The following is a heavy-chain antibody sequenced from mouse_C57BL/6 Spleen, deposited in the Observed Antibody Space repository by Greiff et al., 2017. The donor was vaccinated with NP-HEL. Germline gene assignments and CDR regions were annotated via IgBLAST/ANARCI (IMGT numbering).Heavy chain of an antibody. CDR3: TKSLFYYYCSFDY. CDR2: IDPENGDT. D-gene: IGHD1-1*01. CDR1: GFNIKDDY. J-gene: IGHJ2*01. Sequence: EVQLQQSGAELVRPGASVKLSCTASGFNIKDDYMHWVKQRPEQGLEWIGWIDPENGDTEYASKFQGKATITADTSSNTAYLQLSSLTSEDTAVYYCTKSLFYYYCSFDYLGQGTTRTVCS. V-gene: IGHV14-4*01.